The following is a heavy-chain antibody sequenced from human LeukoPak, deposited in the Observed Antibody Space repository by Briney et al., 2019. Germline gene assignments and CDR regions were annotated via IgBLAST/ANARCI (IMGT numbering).Heavy chain of an antibody. J-gene: IGHJ4*02. CDR2: ISSSSGTI. CDR3: ARDRDSSGYYCD. V-gene: IGHV3-48*01. D-gene: IGHD3-22*01. CDR1: GFTFSTYG. Sequence: GRSLRLSCAASGFTFSTYGMNWVRQAPGKGLEWVSYISSSSGTIYYADSVKGRFTISRDNAKNSLYLQMNSLRAEDTALYYCARDRDSSGYYCDWGQGTLVTVSS.